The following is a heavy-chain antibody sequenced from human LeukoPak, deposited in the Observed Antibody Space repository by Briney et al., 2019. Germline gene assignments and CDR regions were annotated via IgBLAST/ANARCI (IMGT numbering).Heavy chain of an antibody. CDR1: GGTFISYA. CDR2: IIPILGIA. Sequence: ASVKVSCKASGGTFISYAISWVRQAPGQGLEWMGRIIPILGIANYAQKFQGRVTITADKSTSTAYMELSSLRSEDTAVYYCARGDCSGGSCYSDYYYGMDVWGQGPTVTVS. V-gene: IGHV1-69*04. D-gene: IGHD2-15*01. CDR3: ARGDCSGGSCYSDYYYGMDV. J-gene: IGHJ6*02.